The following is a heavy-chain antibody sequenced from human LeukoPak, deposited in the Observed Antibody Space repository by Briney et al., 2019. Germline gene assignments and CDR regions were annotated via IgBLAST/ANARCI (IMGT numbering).Heavy chain of an antibody. CDR3: ARVLITMVRGVPNYGMDV. J-gene: IGHJ6*02. V-gene: IGHV4-4*02. Sequence: PAGTLSLTCAVSGGSISSSNWWRWVRQPPGKGLEWIGDIYHSRSTNYNPSLKSRVTISVDKSKNQFSLKLSSVTAADTAVYYCARVLITMVRGVPNYGMDVWGQGTTVT. CDR1: GGSISSSNW. CDR2: IYHSRST. D-gene: IGHD3-10*01.